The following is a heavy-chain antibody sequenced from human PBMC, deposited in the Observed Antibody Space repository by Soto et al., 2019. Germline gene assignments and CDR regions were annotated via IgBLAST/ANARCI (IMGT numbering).Heavy chain of an antibody. D-gene: IGHD5-12*01. CDR1: GDSISSGTYS. V-gene: IGHV4-30-2*01. J-gene: IGHJ5*02. CDR2: IYHSGAT. CDR3: ARGALVAWNWFDP. Sequence: SETLSLTCAVSGDSISSGTYSWSWIRQPPGKGLEWIGYIYHSGATYYNPSLKSRVTISVDRSKNQFSLELISVTAADTAVYYCARGALVAWNWFDPWGQGTLVT.